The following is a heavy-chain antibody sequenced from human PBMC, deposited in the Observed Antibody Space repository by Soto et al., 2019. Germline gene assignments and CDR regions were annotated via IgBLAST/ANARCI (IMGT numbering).Heavy chain of an antibody. V-gene: IGHV1-3*01. CDR1: GYSFTSYA. D-gene: IGHD4-4*01. CDR3: ARELQGLYYFDF. Sequence: GASVKVSCKTSGYSFTSYAMHWVRQAPGQRLEWLGWINADNGDTKYSQKFSGRVTITRDTSANTAFMELSSLRSGDTAMYYCARELQGLYYFDFWGQGTLVTVSS. CDR2: INADNGDT. J-gene: IGHJ4*02.